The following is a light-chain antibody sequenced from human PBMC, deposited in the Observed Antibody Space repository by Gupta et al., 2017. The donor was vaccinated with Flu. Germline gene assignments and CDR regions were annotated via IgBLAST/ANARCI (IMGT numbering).Light chain of an antibody. CDR1: QRINNY. V-gene: IGKV1-39*01. CDR2: GAD. CDR3: QQSYSTPWYN. J-gene: IGKJ2*01. Sequence: DIQMTQSPSSLSASVGDRVTMTCRASQRINNYLNWYQHKPWKAPKLLIYGADRLQSGVPSRFSGSGSGTDFTLTISSRQPEDFGTYYCQQSYSTPWYNFGQGTRLEIK.